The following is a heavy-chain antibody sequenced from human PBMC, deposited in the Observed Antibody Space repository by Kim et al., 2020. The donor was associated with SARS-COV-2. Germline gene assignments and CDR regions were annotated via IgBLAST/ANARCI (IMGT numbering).Heavy chain of an antibody. D-gene: IGHD5-12*01. Sequence: SETLSLTCTVSGGSISSGGYYWSWIRQHPGKGLEWIGYIYYSGSTYYNPSLKSRVTISVDTSKNQFSLKLSSVTAADTAVYYCARGGGTSGYGDYYGMDVWGQGTTVTVSS. CDR3: ARGGGTSGYGDYYGMDV. V-gene: IGHV4-31*03. J-gene: IGHJ6*02. CDR2: IYYSGST. CDR1: GGSISSGGYY.